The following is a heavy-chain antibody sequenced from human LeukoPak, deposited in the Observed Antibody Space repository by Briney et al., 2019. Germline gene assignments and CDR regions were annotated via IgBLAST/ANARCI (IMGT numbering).Heavy chain of an antibody. Sequence: SQTLSLTCTVSGGSISSGSYYWSWIRQPAGKGLEWIGRIYTSGSTNYNPSLKSRVTISVDTSKNQFSLKLSSVTAADTAVYYCATSAATLYYYYMDVWGKGTTVTVSS. D-gene: IGHD2-15*01. J-gene: IGHJ6*03. V-gene: IGHV4-61*02. CDR3: ATSAATLYYYYMDV. CDR1: GGSISSGSYY. CDR2: IYTSGST.